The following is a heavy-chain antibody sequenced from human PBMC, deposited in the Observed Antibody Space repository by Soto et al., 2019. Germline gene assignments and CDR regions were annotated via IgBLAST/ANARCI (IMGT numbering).Heavy chain of an antibody. V-gene: IGHV1-69*12. Sequence: QVQLVQSGAEVKKPGSSVKVSCKASGGTFSSYAISWVRQAPGQGLEWMGGIIPIFGTANYAQKFQGRVTMTAAASASTAYMELSSLRSEDTAVYYCARGCIAAARPHGVGWCDPWGQGTLVTVSS. D-gene: IGHD6-13*01. CDR3: ARGCIAAARPHGVGWCDP. J-gene: IGHJ5*02. CDR2: IIPIFGTA. CDR1: GGTFSSYA.